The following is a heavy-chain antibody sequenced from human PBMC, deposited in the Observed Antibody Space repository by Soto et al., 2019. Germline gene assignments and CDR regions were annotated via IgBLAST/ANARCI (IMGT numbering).Heavy chain of an antibody. CDR2: IYYSGST. Sequence: PSETLSLTCTVSGGSISSSSYYWGWIRQPPGKGLEWIGSIYYSGSTYYNPSLKSRVTISVDTSKNQFSLKLSSVTAADTAVYYCAREVGATAWFDPWGQGTLVTVSS. V-gene: IGHV4-39*02. CDR3: AREVGATAWFDP. D-gene: IGHD1-26*01. CDR1: GGSISSSSYY. J-gene: IGHJ5*02.